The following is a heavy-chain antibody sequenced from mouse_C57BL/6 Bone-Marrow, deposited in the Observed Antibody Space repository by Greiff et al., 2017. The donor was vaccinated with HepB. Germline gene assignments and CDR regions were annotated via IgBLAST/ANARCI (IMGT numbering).Heavy chain of an antibody. D-gene: IGHD1-1*01. V-gene: IGHV14-1*01. J-gene: IGHJ4*01. CDR2: IDPEDGDT. CDR3: TTRATLRYGYAMDY. Sequence: VQLQQSGAELVRPGASVKLSCTASGFNIKDYYMHWVKQRPEQGLEWIGRIDPEDGDTEYAPKFQGKATMTADTSSNTAYLQLSSLTSEDTAVYYCTTRATLRYGYAMDYWGQGTSVTVSS. CDR1: GFNIKDYY.